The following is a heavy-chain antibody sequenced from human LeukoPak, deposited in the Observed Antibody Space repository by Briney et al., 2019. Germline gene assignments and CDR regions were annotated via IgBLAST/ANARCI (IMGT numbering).Heavy chain of an antibody. CDR3: ASWPHARRFGELLYPPKNY. D-gene: IGHD3-10*01. CDR1: GGSFSGYY. V-gene: IGHV4-34*01. Sequence: SETLSLTCAVYGGSFSGYYWSWIRQPPGKGLEWIGEINHSGSTNYNPSLKSRVTISVDTSKNQFSLKLSSVTAADTAVYYCASWPHARRFGELLYPPKNYWGQGTLVTVSS. J-gene: IGHJ4*02. CDR2: INHSGST.